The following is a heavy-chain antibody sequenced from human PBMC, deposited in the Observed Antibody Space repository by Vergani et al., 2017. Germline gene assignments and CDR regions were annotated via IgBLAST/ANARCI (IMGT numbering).Heavy chain of an antibody. J-gene: IGHJ4*02. D-gene: IGHD3-3*01. Sequence: QVQLQQWGAGLLKPSETLSLTCAVYGGSFSGYYWSWIRQPPGKGLEWIGEINHSGSTNYNPSLKSRVTISVDTSTNQFSLKLSSVTAADTAVYYCARGKGSYDFWSGYMILGYWGQGTLVTVSS. CDR1: GGSFSGYY. CDR3: ARGKGSYDFWSGYMILGY. CDR2: INHSGST. V-gene: IGHV4-34*01.